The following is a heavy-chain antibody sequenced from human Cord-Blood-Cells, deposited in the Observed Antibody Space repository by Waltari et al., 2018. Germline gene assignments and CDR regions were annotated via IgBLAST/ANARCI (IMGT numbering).Heavy chain of an antibody. V-gene: IGHV3-9*01. CDR1: GFTFDDYA. D-gene: IGHD2-15*01. CDR2: ISWNSGIV. CDR3: AKVIGRAIICSGGSCYFDY. Sequence: EVQLVESGGGLVQPGRSLRLSCAASGFTFDDYAMHWVRQAPGKGLEWVSGISWNSGIVGYADSVKGRFTISGDNAKNSLYLQMNSLRAEDTALYYCAKVIGRAIICSGGSCYFDYWGQGTLVTVSS. J-gene: IGHJ4*02.